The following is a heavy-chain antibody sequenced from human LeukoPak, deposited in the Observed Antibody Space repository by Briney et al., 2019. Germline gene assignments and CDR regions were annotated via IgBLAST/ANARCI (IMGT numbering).Heavy chain of an antibody. J-gene: IGHJ4*02. D-gene: IGHD3-22*01. CDR1: GGSFSSYY. Sequence: SETLSLTCAVYGGSFSSYYWSWIRQPAGKGLEWIGRIYTSGSTNYNPSLKSRVTMSVDTSKNQFSLKLSSVTAADTAVYYCAREGYYDSSGYPDYWGQGTLVTVSS. CDR2: IYTSGST. V-gene: IGHV4-4*07. CDR3: AREGYYDSSGYPDY.